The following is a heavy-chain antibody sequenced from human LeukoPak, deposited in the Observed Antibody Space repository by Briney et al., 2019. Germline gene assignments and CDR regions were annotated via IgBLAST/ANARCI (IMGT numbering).Heavy chain of an antibody. CDR3: ARASGDAFDI. CDR1: YGSISSYY. Sequence: PSETLSLTCTVSYGSISSYYWSWIRQPPGKELEWIGNIHYLGSTNYNPSLKSRVTISVDTSRNQFSLKLSSVTAADTALYYCARASGDAFDIWGQGTMVTVSS. J-gene: IGHJ3*02. CDR2: IHYLGST. V-gene: IGHV4-59*01.